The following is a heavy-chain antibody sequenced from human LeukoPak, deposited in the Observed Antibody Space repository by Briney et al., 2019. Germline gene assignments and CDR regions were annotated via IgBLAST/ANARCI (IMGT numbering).Heavy chain of an antibody. CDR2: IYYTET. Sequence: SETLSLTCTVSGGSISSYYWSWIRQSPGKGLEWIGYIYYTETSYNPSLKSRVTISADTSKNQFSLKLYSVTAADTAVYYCARRAYSAAYWKHFDYWGQGTLVTVSS. D-gene: IGHD1-1*01. J-gene: IGHJ4*02. CDR3: ARRAYSAAYWKHFDY. V-gene: IGHV4-59*01. CDR1: GGSISSYY.